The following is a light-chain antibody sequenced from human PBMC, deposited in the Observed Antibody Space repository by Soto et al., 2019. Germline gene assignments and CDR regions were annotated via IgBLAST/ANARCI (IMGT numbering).Light chain of an antibody. Sequence: SYELTQPPSVSVSPGQTARITCSGDALPKQYAYWYQQKPGQAPVLVIYKDSERPSGIPERFSGSSSGTTVTLTISGVQAEDEADYYCQSADSSAPTWVFGGGTKVTVL. CDR3: QSADSSAPTWV. CDR1: ALPKQY. J-gene: IGLJ3*02. CDR2: KDS. V-gene: IGLV3-25*03.